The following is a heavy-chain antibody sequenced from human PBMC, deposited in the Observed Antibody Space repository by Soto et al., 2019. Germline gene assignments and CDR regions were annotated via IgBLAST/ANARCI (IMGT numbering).Heavy chain of an antibody. J-gene: IGHJ4*02. D-gene: IGHD3-9*01. CDR1: GYTFTSYG. CDR3: ARGANYFDWLQNDSGFDY. CDR2: ISAYNGNT. V-gene: IGHV1-18*01. Sequence: QVQLVQSGAEVKKPGASVKVSCKASGYTFTSYGISWVRQAPGQGLEWMGWISAYNGNTNYAQKLQGRVTMTTDTSTSTAYMELRSLRSDDTAVYYRARGANYFDWLQNDSGFDYWGQGTLVTVSS.